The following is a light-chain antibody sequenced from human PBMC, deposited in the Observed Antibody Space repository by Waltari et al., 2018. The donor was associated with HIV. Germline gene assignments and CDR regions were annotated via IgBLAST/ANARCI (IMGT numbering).Light chain of an antibody. J-gene: IGLJ2*01. V-gene: IGLV2-23*02. CDR1: SSDVGGYNL. Sequence: QSALTQPASVSGSPGQSITISCTGTSSDVGGYNLVSWYQQHPGTAPKLMIYEVSTRPAGVLNRFSRSKSGNTASLTISGLQAEDEADYYCCAYAGSTTYVIFGGGTKLTVL. CDR3: CAYAGSTTYVI. CDR2: EVS.